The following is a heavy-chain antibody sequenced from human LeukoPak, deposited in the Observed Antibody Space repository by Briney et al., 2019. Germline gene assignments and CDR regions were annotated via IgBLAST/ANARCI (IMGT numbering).Heavy chain of an antibody. V-gene: IGHV4-31*03. CDR1: GGSVSSGAYY. D-gene: IGHD5-18*01. J-gene: IGHJ4*02. Sequence: PSETLSLTCTVSGGSVSSGAYYWTWIRQHPGKGLESIGYIYYSGSTYYNPSLKSRVTISVDTSKNQFSLKLSSVTAADTAVYYCARIRGYSYGFEDYWGQGTLVTVSS. CDR2: IYYSGST. CDR3: ARIRGYSYGFEDY.